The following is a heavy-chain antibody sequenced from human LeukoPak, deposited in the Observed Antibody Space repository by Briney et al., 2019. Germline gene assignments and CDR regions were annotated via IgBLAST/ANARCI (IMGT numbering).Heavy chain of an antibody. V-gene: IGHV1-2*02. CDR1: GYTFTVYY. Sequence: ASVTVSCKASGYTFTVYYMHWVRQAPGQGLEWMGWINPNSGGTNYAQKFQGRVTMTRDTSISTAYMELSRLRSDDTAVYYCAIGRYYDFWSGYVTFDYWGQGTLVTVSS. CDR2: INPNSGGT. CDR3: AIGRYYDFWSGYVTFDY. J-gene: IGHJ4*02. D-gene: IGHD3-3*01.